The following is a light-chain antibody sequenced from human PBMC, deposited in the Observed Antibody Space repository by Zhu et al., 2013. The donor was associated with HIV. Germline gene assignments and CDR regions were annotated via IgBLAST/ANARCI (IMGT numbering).Light chain of an antibody. V-gene: IGKV3-20*01. CDR3: QQYGGSPRT. J-gene: IGKJ1*01. Sequence: EIVLTQSPGTLSLSPGERATLSCRASQSVSRNYLAWYQQKPGQAPRLLIYGASTRATGIPDRFSGSGSGTDFTLTISRLDPEDFAVYYCQQYGGSPRTFGQGTKVEFK. CDR2: GAS. CDR1: QSVSRNY.